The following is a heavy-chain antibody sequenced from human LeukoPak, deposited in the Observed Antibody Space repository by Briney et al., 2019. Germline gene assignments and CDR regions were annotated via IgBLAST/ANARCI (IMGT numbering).Heavy chain of an antibody. D-gene: IGHD3-3*01. Sequence: SQTLSLTCAVSGVSITSDTYCWSWIRQPPGKGLEWIGYILHSGSTYYNPSLKSRVTISIDTSKSQFSLKLSSVTAADTAVYYCARTRDFWSGYFDYWGQGTLVAVSS. CDR1: GVSITSDTYC. V-gene: IGHV4-30-2*01. CDR2: ILHSGST. J-gene: IGHJ4*02. CDR3: ARTRDFWSGYFDY.